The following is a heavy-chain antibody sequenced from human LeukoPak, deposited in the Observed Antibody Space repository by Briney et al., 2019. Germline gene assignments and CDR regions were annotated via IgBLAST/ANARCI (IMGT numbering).Heavy chain of an antibody. D-gene: IGHD6-19*01. CDR3: ASTYNQWLVRKEYFQH. CDR2: IYYSGST. V-gene: IGHV4-39*07. J-gene: IGHJ1*01. Sequence: SETLSLTCTVSGGSIGSSSYYWGWIRQPPGKGLEWIGSIYYSGSTYYNPSLKSRVTISVDTSKNQFSLKLSSVTAADTAVYYCASTYNQWLVRKEYFQHWGQGTLVTVSS. CDR1: GGSIGSSSYY.